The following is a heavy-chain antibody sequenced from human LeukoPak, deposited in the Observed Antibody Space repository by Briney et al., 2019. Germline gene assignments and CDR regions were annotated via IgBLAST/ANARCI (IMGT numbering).Heavy chain of an antibody. CDR2: IRSSGRLT. J-gene: IGHJ5*02. CDR3: ARAPTKFRRDWFDP. CDR1: GFTFSDYY. Sequence: GGSLTLSCAASGFTFSDYYTKWIRQAPGKGLDWVSYIRSSGRLTNYADSVKGRFTISRGNAKNSLYLQMNNLRVEDTAVYYCARAPTKFRRDWFDPWGQGTLVSVSS. D-gene: IGHD3-9*01. V-gene: IGHV3-11*06.